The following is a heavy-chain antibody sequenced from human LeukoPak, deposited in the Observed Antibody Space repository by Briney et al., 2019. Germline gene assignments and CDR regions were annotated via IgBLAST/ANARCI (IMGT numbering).Heavy chain of an antibody. CDR2: ISVYKGNT. Sequence: GASVKVSRKASGYTFPNYGISWVRQAPGQGLEWMGWISVYKGNTNYAQKLQGRVTMTTDTSTSTAYMELRSLKSDDTAVYYCARAGFGEFIAGPDYWGQGTLVTVSS. V-gene: IGHV1-18*01. J-gene: IGHJ4*02. D-gene: IGHD3-10*01. CDR1: GYTFPNYG. CDR3: ARAGFGEFIAGPDY.